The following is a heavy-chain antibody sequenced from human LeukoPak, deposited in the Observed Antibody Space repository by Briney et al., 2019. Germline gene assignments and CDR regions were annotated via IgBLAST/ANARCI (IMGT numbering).Heavy chain of an antibody. D-gene: IGHD2-15*01. V-gene: IGHV4-34*01. CDR1: GGSFSGYY. CDR2: INHSGST. J-gene: IGHJ4*02. Sequence: PSETLSLTCAVYGGSFSGYYWSWIRQPPGKGLEWIGEINHSGSTNYNPSLKSRVTISVDTSKNQFSLKLSSVTAADTAVYYCARARRYCSGGSCYSISGRYLDYRGQGTLVTVSS. CDR3: ARARRYCSGGSCYSISGRYLDY.